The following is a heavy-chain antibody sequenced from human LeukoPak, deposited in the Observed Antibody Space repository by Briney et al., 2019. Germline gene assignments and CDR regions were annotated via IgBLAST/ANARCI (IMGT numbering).Heavy chain of an antibody. J-gene: IGHJ4*02. CDR2: IRYDGSNK. CDR3: AKPVQRYCSGGSCYASYFDY. V-gene: IGHV3-30*02. D-gene: IGHD2-15*01. Sequence: PGGSLRLSCAASGFTFSSYGMHWVRQAPGKGLEWMAFIRYDGSNKYYADSVKGRFTISRDNSKNTLYLQMNSLRAEDTAVYYCAKPVQRYCSGGSCYASYFDYWGQGTLVTVSS. CDR1: GFTFSSYG.